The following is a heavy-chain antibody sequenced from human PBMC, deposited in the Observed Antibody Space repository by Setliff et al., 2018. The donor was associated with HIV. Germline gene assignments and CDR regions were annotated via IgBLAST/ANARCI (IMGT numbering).Heavy chain of an antibody. D-gene: IGHD3-10*01. CDR1: TESLTRYD. Sequence: PSETLSLTCAVYTESLTRYDWAWIRQSREKGLEWIGEIDDSGSIIYNPSLQSRVTMSVDTSKNQFSLKVRSLTAADTGLYYCARVKSIKTTLVRLWPRFDLWGQGTQVTVSS. CDR2: IDDSGSI. V-gene: IGHV4-34*01. CDR3: ARVKSIKTTLVRLWPRFDL. J-gene: IGHJ5*02.